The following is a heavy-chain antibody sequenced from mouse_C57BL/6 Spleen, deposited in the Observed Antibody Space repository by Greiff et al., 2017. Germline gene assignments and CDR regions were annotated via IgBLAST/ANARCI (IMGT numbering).Heavy chain of an antibody. J-gene: IGHJ2*01. V-gene: IGHV1-15*01. CDR1: GYTFTDYE. D-gene: IGHD1-1*01. CDR2: IDPETGGT. CDR3: TRRTPVVSYFDY. Sequence: VQLVESGAELVRPGASVTLSCKASGYTFTDYEMHWVKQTPVHGLEWIGAIDPETGGTAYNQKFKGKAILTADKSSSTAYMELRSLTSEDSAVYYCTRRTPVVSYFDYWGQGTTLAVSS.